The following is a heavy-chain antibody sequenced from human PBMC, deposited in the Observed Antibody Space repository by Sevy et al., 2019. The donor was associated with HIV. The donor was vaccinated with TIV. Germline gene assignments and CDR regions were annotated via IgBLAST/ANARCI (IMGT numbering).Heavy chain of an antibody. V-gene: IGHV3-23*01. J-gene: IGHJ4*02. Sequence: GGSLRLSCVVSGYSFSSYAISWVRQAPGKGLEWVSTINGRGGGTYYADSVKGRFTISRDIPKNTLFLQMINLRVDDTAIYYCARPSSRIAAAASAFYDNWGQGTLVTVSS. CDR2: INGRGGGT. D-gene: IGHD6-13*01. CDR1: GYSFSSYA. CDR3: ARPSSRIAAAASAFYDN.